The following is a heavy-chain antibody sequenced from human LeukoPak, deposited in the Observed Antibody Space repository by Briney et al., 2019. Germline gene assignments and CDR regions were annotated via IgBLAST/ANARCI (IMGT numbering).Heavy chain of an antibody. CDR2: SYYSGST. J-gene: IGHJ3*02. CDR1: GVSISSSSYY. V-gene: IGHV4-39*01. Sequence: SETLSLTCTVSGVSISSSSYYWGWVRQPPGKGLEWIGSSYYSGSTYYNPSLKSRVTISVDTSKNQFSLKLSSVTAADTAVYSCARQPVIGYCSSTSCYLGAFDIWGQGTMVTVSS. D-gene: IGHD2-2*01. CDR3: ARQPVIGYCSSTSCYLGAFDI.